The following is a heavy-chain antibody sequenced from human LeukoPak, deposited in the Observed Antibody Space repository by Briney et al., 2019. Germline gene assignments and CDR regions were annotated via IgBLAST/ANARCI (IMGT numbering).Heavy chain of an antibody. CDR1: GFTFGDYL. CDR2: ISGGTT. Sequence: GGSLRLSCTASGFTFGDYLMSWFRQAPGKGLEWIGFISGGTTEYAASVKGRFTISRDDSTSIAYLQMNSLTTEDTAVYYCSRGSGWLSVYWGQGSLVTVSS. D-gene: IGHD6-19*01. V-gene: IGHV3-49*03. J-gene: IGHJ4*02. CDR3: SRGSGWLSVY.